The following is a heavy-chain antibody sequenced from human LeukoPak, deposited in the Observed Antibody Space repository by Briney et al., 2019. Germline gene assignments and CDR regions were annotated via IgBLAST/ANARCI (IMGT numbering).Heavy chain of an antibody. D-gene: IGHD3-22*01. V-gene: IGHV4-61*02. CDR2: IYISGST. CDR1: GGSISNGTYY. CDR3: QTATDSSGYYYVSRDDY. Sequence: SETLSLTCTVSGGSISNGTYYWSWIRQPAGKGLEWIGRIYISGSTNYNPSLKSRVTISRDTSKNQFSLKLTSVTAADTAVYYCQTATDSSGYYYVSRDDYWGQGTLVTVSS. J-gene: IGHJ4*02.